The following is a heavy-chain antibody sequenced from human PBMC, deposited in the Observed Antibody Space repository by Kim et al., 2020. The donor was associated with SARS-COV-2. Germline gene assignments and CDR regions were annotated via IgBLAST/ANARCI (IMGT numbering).Heavy chain of an antibody. CDR3: ATGVDTDTDY. V-gene: IGHV3-7*01. CDR1: GFTFSSYW. J-gene: IGHJ4*02. D-gene: IGHD5-18*01. Sequence: GGSLRLSCAASGFTFSSYWMSWVRQAPGKGLEWVANIKQDGSEKYYVDSVKGLFTISRDNAKKSLYLQMNSLRAEDTAVYHCATGVDTDTDYWGQGTLVTVSS. CDR2: IKQDGSEK.